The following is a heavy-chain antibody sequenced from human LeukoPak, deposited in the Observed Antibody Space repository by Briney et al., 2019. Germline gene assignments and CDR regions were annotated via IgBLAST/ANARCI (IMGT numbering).Heavy chain of an antibody. V-gene: IGHV3-21*01. CDR2: ISRERADT. J-gene: IGHJ4*02. CDR3: ARGETSCSTASCYTGFDY. CDR1: RYTFSRHS. D-gene: IGHD2-2*02. Sequence: GGSLRLSCADPRYTFSRHSVNTVRQALGEGLGWVSPISRERADTKYADSLWGRFTLSRDNTQNSLCMQEGSVGAAETGLYSSARGETSCSTASCYTGFDYWGQGTLVTVSS.